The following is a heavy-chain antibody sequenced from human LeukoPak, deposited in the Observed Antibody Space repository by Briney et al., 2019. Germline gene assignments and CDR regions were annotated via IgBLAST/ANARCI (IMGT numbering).Heavy chain of an antibody. CDR2: ISSSSSYI. CDR3: ARLSGSYGGY. J-gene: IGHJ4*02. CDR1: GFTFSSYS. V-gene: IGHV3-21*01. Sequence: GGSLRLYCAASGFTFSSYSMNWVRQAPGKGLEWVSSISSSSSYIYYADSVKGRFTISRDNAKNSLYLQMNSLRAEDTAVYYCARLSGSYGGYWGQGTLVTVSS. D-gene: IGHD1-26*01.